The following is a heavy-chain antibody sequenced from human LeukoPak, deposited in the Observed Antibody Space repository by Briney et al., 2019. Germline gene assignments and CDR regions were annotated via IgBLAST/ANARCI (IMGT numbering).Heavy chain of an antibody. Sequence: ASVKVSCKASGYTFTGYYMHWVRQAPGQGLEWMGWINPNSGGTNYAQKFQGRVTMTRDTSISTAYMELSRLGSDDTAVYYCARGDCSSTSCYTGGYYYYYYYMDVWGKGTTVTVSS. CDR2: INPNSGGT. J-gene: IGHJ6*03. V-gene: IGHV1-2*02. CDR3: ARGDCSSTSCYTGGYYYYYYYMDV. CDR1: GYTFTGYY. D-gene: IGHD2-2*02.